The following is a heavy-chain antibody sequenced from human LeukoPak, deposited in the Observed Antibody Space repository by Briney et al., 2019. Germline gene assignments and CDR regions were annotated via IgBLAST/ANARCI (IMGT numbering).Heavy chain of an antibody. CDR2: IYSGGST. J-gene: IGHJ4*02. V-gene: IGHV3-53*01. CDR1: GFTVSSNY. CDR3: AKEWYYGSGSPSSGYFDY. D-gene: IGHD3-10*01. Sequence: GGSLRLSCAASGFTVSSNYMSWVRQAPGKGLEWVSVIYSGGSTYYADSVKGRFTISRDNSKNTLYLQMNSLRAEDTAVYYCAKEWYYGSGSPSSGYFDYWGQGTLVTVSS.